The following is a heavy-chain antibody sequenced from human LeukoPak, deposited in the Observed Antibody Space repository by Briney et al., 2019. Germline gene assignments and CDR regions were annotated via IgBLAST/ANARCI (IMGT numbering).Heavy chain of an antibody. Sequence: GGSLRPSCTASGFTFGDYAMSWFRQAPGKGLEWVGFIRSKAYGGTTEYAASVKGRFTISRDDSKSIAYLQMNSLKTEDTAVYYCTRDPPPYCSGGSCYGYWGQGTLVTVSS. V-gene: IGHV3-49*03. J-gene: IGHJ4*02. CDR3: TRDPPPYCSGGSCYGY. CDR2: IRSKAYGGTT. D-gene: IGHD2-15*01. CDR1: GFTFGDYA.